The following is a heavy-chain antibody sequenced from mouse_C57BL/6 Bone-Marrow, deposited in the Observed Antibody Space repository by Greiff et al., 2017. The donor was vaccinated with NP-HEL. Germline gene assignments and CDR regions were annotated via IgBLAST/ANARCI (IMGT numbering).Heavy chain of an antibody. CDR1: GYTFTSYW. J-gene: IGHJ1*03. CDR3: ASVDWYFDV. CDR2: IDPSDSYT. Sequence: QVQLQQPGAELVRPGTSVKLSCKASGYTFTSYWMHWVKQRPGQGLEWIGVIDPSDSYTNYHQKFKGKATLTVDTSSSTACMQLSSLTSEDSAVEYCASVDWYFDVWGTGTTVTVSS. V-gene: IGHV1-59*01.